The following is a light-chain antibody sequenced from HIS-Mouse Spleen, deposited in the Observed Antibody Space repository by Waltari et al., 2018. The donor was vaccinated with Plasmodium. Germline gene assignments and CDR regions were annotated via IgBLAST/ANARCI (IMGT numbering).Light chain of an antibody. CDR1: QGIRND. V-gene: IGKV1-6*01. CDR3: LQDYNYPYT. CDR2: AAS. J-gene: IGKJ2*01. Sequence: AIQMTQSPSSLSASVGDSVTITCRASQGIRNDLGWYQQKTGKAPKLLTSAASSLQSGVPSRFSGSGSGTDFTLTISSLQPEDFATYYCLQDYNYPYTFGQGTKLEIK.